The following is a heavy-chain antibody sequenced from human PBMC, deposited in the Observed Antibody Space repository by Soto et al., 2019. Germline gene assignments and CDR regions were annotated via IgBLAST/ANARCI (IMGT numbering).Heavy chain of an antibody. Sequence: SETLSLTCTVSGGSISSSSYYWGWIRQPPGKGLEWIGSIYYSGSTYYNPSLKSRVTISVDTSKNQFSLKLSSVTAADTFVFYCARQDSGYDFHFDYWGQGTLVTVSS. CDR2: IYYSGST. CDR1: GGSISSSSYY. CDR3: ARQDSGYDFHFDY. D-gene: IGHD5-12*01. J-gene: IGHJ4*02. V-gene: IGHV4-39*01.